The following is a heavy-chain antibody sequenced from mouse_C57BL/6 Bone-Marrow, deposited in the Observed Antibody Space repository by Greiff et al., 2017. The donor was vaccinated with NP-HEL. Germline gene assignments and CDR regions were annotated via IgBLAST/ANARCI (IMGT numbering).Heavy chain of an antibody. D-gene: IGHD4-1*01. CDR3: ASEMTGTGVDY. J-gene: IGHJ2*01. CDR1: GFSLTSYG. V-gene: IGHV2-6*01. Sequence: VQLQQSGPGLVAPSQSLSITCTVSGFSLTSYGVDWVRQSPGKGLEWLGVIWGVGSTNYNSALKSRLSISKDNSKSQVFLKMNSLQTDDTAMYYCASEMTGTGVDYWGQGTTLTVSS. CDR2: IWGVGST.